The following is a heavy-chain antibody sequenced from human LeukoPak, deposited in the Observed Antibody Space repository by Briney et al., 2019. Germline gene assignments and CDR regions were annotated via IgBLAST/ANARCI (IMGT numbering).Heavy chain of an antibody. J-gene: IGHJ3*02. CDR1: GGSISSSSYY. D-gene: IGHD3-10*01. CDR2: IYYSGST. CDR3: ARIWFGESNAFDI. Sequence: SETLSLTCTVSGGSISSSSYYWGWIRQPPGKGLEWIGSIYYSGSTNYNPSLKSRVTISVDTSKNQFSLKLSSVTAADTAVYYCARIWFGESNAFDIWGQGTMVTVSS. V-gene: IGHV4-39*07.